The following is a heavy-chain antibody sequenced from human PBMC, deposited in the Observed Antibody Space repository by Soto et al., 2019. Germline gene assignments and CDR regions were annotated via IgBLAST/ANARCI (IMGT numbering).Heavy chain of an antibody. Sequence: LTCTVSGGSISSGGYYWSWIRQHPGKGLEWIGYIYYSGSTYYNPSLKSRVTISVDTSKNQFSLRLSSVTAADTAVYYCARGRSWRFGGYYFDYWGQGTLVTVSS. CDR3: ARGRSWRFGGYYFDY. D-gene: IGHD3-10*01. V-gene: IGHV4-31*03. CDR1: GGSISSGGYY. CDR2: IYYSGST. J-gene: IGHJ4*02.